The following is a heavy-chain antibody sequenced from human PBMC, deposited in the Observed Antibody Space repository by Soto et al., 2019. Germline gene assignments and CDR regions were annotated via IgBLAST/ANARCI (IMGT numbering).Heavy chain of an antibody. J-gene: IGHJ4*02. V-gene: IGHV1-69*13. Sequence: SVKVSCKASGGTFSSYAISWVRQAPGQGLEWMGGIIPIFGTANYAQKFQGRVTITADESTSTAYMELSSLRSEDTAVYYCASPDGYNGLYYFDYWGQGTLVTVSS. D-gene: IGHD5-12*01. CDR2: IIPIFGTA. CDR1: GGTFSSYA. CDR3: ASPDGYNGLYYFDY.